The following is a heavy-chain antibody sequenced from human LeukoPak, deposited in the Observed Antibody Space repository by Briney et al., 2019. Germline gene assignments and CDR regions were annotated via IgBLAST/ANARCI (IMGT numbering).Heavy chain of an antibody. Sequence: PGGSLRLSCAASGFSFTTYWMSWVRQAPGKGLEWVANIKQDGTEKYYVDSVKGRFTISRDNAKNSLYLQMNSLRVEDTAVYYCARGYSSSWFDWFDPWGQGTLVTVSS. D-gene: IGHD6-13*01. CDR3: ARGYSSSWFDWFDP. J-gene: IGHJ5*02. CDR2: IKQDGTEK. CDR1: GFSFTTYW. V-gene: IGHV3-7*01.